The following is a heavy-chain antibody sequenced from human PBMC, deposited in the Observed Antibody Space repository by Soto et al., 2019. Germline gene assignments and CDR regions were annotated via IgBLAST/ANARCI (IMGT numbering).Heavy chain of an antibody. CDR2: IYYSGST. D-gene: IGHD7-27*01. CDR1: GGSISSGGYY. V-gene: IGHV4-31*03. Sequence: SETLSLTCTVSGGSISSGGYYWSWIRQHPGKGLEWIGYIYYSGSTYYNPSLKSRVTISVDTSKNQFSLKLHSVSAADTAVYYCARLGRWIKALDSWGQGTLVTVSS. CDR3: ARLGRWIKALDS. J-gene: IGHJ4*02.